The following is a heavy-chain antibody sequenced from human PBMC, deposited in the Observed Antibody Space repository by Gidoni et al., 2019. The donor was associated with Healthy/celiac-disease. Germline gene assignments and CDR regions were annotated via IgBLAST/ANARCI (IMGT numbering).Heavy chain of an antibody. CDR1: GGSINGYY. D-gene: IGHD4-17*01. J-gene: IGHJ4*02. CDR2: INYSGST. Sequence: QVQLQESGPGLVKPSETLSLTCTVSGGSINGYYWSWIRQPPGKGLEWIGYINYSGSTKYNPSIKSRVTISVDKSKNQFSLKLSSVTAVDTAGYYCAREGPYGDYDYWGQGTLVAVSS. CDR3: AREGPYGDYDY. V-gene: IGHV4-59*01.